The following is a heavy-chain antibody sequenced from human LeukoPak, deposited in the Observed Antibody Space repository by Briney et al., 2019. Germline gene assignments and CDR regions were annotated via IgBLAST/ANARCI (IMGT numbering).Heavy chain of an antibody. CDR3: ARGGVYDY. D-gene: IGHD1-26*01. Sequence: ASLKVSCKASGYSFTDYYIHLVRHAPRQGLEWMGWINPNIGGTKYTQTFQGTVTITRDTSLSTACFGMRNLGSHDTPVSYSARGGVYDYWGEGILV. J-gene: IGHJ4*02. CDR1: GYSFTDYY. V-gene: IGHV1-2*02. CDR2: INPNIGGT.